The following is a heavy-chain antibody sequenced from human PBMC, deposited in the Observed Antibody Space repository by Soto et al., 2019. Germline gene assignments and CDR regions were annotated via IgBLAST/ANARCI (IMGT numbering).Heavy chain of an antibody. V-gene: IGHV4-59*08. CDR1: GGSISSYY. CDR3: ARAKAPLYSSSWNWLDP. D-gene: IGHD6-13*01. Sequence: PSETLSLTCTVSGGSISSYYWSWIRQPPGKGLEWIGYIYYSGSTNYNPSLKSRVTISVDTSKNQFSLKLSSVTAADTAVYYCARAKAPLYSSSWNWLDPWGQGTLVTVSS. J-gene: IGHJ5*02. CDR2: IYYSGST.